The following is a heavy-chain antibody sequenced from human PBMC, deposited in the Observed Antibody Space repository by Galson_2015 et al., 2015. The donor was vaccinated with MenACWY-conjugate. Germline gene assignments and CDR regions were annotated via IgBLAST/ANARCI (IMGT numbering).Heavy chain of an antibody. J-gene: IGHJ4*02. D-gene: IGHD1-1*01. CDR3: ARVRQDRTTLFPKFDG. V-gene: IGHV3-30*10. CDR1: GFTFNMYS. Sequence: SLRLSCAASGFTFNMYSLHWVRQAPGKGLEWVAVIAYDGNDKFYRDSVKGRFIILRDNSKNTVYLQMNSLRGEDTGVYFCARVRQDRTTLFPKFDGWGQGTRVTVSS. CDR2: IAYDGNDK.